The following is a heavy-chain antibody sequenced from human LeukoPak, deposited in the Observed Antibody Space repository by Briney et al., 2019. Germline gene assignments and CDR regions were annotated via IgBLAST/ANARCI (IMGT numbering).Heavy chain of an antibody. CDR3: ARASAAGIMLDS. J-gene: IGHJ4*02. D-gene: IGHD6-13*01. V-gene: IGHV3-53*01. CDR1: GFTVSAHY. Sequence: GGSLRLSCAVSGFTVSAHYMSWVRQAPGKGLECVSFLYTGGDTYYADSVKGRFTISRDNAKNTLYLQMNSLRAEDTAVYYCARASAAGIMLDSWGQGTLVTVSS. CDR2: LYTGGDT.